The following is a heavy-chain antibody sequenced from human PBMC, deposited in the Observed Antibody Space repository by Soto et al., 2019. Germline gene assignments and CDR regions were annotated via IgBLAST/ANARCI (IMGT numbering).Heavy chain of an antibody. Sequence: CLPVSIASAACTVSVYRVRWRRQDTGRGLVWVSRMNSDGSDTYYADSVKGRFTISRDNARNTVYLQMNSLRVEDTAVYYCAREGMGFSNWFDPRGQGTLVTVSS. D-gene: IGHD2-8*01. CDR3: AREGMGFSNWFDP. J-gene: IGHJ5*02. CDR1: ACTVSVYR. V-gene: IGHV3-74*01. CDR2: MNSDGSDT.